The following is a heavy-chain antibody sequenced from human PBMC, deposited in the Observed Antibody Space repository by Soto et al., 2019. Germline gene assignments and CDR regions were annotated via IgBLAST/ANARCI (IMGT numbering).Heavy chain of an antibody. Sequence: GDSLKISCQASGYIFTSYWIAWVRQQPGKGQEWMGIIYPGDSDTTYSQSFQGQVTISADMSSNTAYLQWSGLKASDTAMYYCARLGGGGHKPIFRSGFDFWGQGTMVTVSS. D-gene: IGHD5-18*01. CDR1: GYIFTSYW. CDR2: IYPGDSDT. CDR3: ARLGGGGHKPIFRSGFDF. V-gene: IGHV5-51*01. J-gene: IGHJ3*01.